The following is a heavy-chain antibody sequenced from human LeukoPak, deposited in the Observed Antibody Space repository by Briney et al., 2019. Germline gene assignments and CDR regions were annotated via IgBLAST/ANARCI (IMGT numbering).Heavy chain of an antibody. D-gene: IGHD2-2*01. CDR2: IYYSGST. CDR3: ARAEPSSSTTFDY. Sequence: ASQTLSLTCTVSGVSISSGDYYWRWLRQPPGKGLEWIGYIYYSGSTYYNPSLKSRVTISVDTSKNPFSLKLSSVTAADTAVYYCARAEPSSSTTFDYWGQGTLVTVSS. J-gene: IGHJ4*02. CDR1: GVSISSGDYY. V-gene: IGHV4-30-4*08.